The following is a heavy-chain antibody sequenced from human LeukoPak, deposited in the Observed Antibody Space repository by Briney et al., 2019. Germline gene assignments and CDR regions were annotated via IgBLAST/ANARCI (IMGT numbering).Heavy chain of an antibody. CDR2: ISAYNGNT. CDR3: ARDREPVYSSSSYGMDV. D-gene: IGHD6-13*01. J-gene: IGHJ6*02. CDR1: GYTFTGYY. Sequence: ASVKVSCKASGYTFTGYYMHWVRQAPGQGLEWMGWISAYNGNTNYAQKLQGRVTMTTDTSTSTAYMELRSLRSDDTAVYYCARDREPVYSSSSYGMDVWGQGTTVTVSS. V-gene: IGHV1-18*04.